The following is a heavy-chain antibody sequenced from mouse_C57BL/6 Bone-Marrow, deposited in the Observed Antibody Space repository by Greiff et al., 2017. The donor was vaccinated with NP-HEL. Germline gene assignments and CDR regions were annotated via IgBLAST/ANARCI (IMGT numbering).Heavy chain of an antibody. D-gene: IGHD2-3*01. V-gene: IGHV1-82*01. CDR1: GYAFSSSW. J-gene: IGHJ4*01. Sequence: QVQLQQSGPELVKPGASVKISCTASGYAFSSSWMNWVKQRPGKGLEWIGRIYPGDGDTNYNGKFKGKATLTADKSSSTAYMQLSSLTSEDSAVYFCARWLVHAMDYWGQGTSVTVSS. CDR3: ARWLVHAMDY. CDR2: IYPGDGDT.